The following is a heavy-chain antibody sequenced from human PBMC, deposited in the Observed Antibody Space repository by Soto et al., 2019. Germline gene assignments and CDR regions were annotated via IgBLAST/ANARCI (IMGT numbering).Heavy chain of an antibody. CDR2: IWYDGSNK. J-gene: IGHJ4*02. CDR3: ASGVTTGPHNHDDY. V-gene: IGHV3-33*01. Sequence: GGSLRLSCAASGFTFSSYGMHWVRQAPGKGLEWVAVIWYDGSNKYYADSVKGRFTISRDNSKNTLYLQMNSLRAEDTAVYYCASGVTTGPHNHDDYWGQGTLVTVSS. D-gene: IGHD1-1*01. CDR1: GFTFSSYG.